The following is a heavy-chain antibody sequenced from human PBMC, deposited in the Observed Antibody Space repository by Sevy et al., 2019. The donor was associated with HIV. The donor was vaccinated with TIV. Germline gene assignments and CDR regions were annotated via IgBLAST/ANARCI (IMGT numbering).Heavy chain of an antibody. J-gene: IGHJ6*03. CDR2: ISGSGTRT. CDR1: GFSFDSYG. CDR3: AKGGGGHYDPDEIAYYFYYYNMDV. Sequence: GGSLRLSCAVSGFSFDSYGMTWVRQAPGKGLEWVSAISGSGTRTYYADSVKGRFIISRDNSKNTLDLQMNSLRAEDNAMYLFAKGGGGHYDPDEIAYYFYYYNMDVWGKGTTVTVSS. V-gene: IGHV3-23*01. D-gene: IGHD3-22*01.